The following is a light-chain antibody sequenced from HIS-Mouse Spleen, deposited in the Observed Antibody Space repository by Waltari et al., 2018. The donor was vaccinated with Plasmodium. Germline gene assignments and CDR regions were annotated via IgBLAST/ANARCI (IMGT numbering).Light chain of an antibody. V-gene: IGLV2-8*01. CDR1: SSDVGGYNY. Sequence: QSALTQPPSASGSPGQSVTISCTGTSSDVGGYNYVSWYQQHPGTAPKLRIYEVSKRPSGVPDRFSGSKSGNTASLTVSGLQAEDEADYYCSSYAGSNNLVFGGGTKLTVL. CDR3: SSYAGSNNLV. CDR2: EVS. J-gene: IGLJ2*01.